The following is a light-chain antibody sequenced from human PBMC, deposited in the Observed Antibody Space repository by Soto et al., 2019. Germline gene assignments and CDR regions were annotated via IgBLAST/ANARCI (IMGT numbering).Light chain of an antibody. CDR3: HQYNKWPPYT. CDR2: DAS. CDR1: QSVSTN. Sequence: EKVLTQSPATLSVSPGERATLSCRASQSVSTNLAWYQQKPGQAPRLLIYDASTRATGIPARFSGSGSGTEFTLTINSLQSEDFAVYYCHQYNKWPPYTFGQGTKLEIK. J-gene: IGKJ2*01. V-gene: IGKV3-15*01.